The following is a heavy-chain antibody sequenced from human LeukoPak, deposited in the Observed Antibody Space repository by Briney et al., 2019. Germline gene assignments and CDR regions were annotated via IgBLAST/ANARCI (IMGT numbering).Heavy chain of an antibody. Sequence: PGGSLRLSCAASGFTFSSYAMSWVRQAPGKGLEWVAFIRYDGSNKYYADSVKGRFTISRDNSKNTLYLQMNSLRAEDTAVYYCAKDRRDGYNYPDYWGQGTLVTVSS. CDR2: IRYDGSNK. D-gene: IGHD5-24*01. J-gene: IGHJ4*02. V-gene: IGHV3-30*02. CDR3: AKDRRDGYNYPDY. CDR1: GFTFSSYA.